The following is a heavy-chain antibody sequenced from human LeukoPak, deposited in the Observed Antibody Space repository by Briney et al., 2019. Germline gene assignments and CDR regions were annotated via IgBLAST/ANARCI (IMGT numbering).Heavy chain of an antibody. CDR3: ARDGDCTNGVCPSYYMDV. J-gene: IGHJ6*03. D-gene: IGHD2-8*01. V-gene: IGHV4-34*01. CDR1: GGSFSDYF. Sequence: PSETLSLTCSVYGGSFSDYFWSWIRQSPGKGLEWIGEIDDGGNTNYNPSPMSRVIVSMEKSKKQFSLVMRSVAAADTAVYYCARDGDCTNGVCPSYYMDVWGKGTTVTVSS. CDR2: IDDGGNT.